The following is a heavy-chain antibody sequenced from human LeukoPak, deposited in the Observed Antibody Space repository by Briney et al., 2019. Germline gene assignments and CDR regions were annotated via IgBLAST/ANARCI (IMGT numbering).Heavy chain of an antibody. CDR3: ARAIGWNSFDY. Sequence: PGGSLRLSCAASGFTFSSYSMNWARQAPGKGLEWVSSISSSSSYIYYADSVKGRFTISRDNAKNSLYLQMNSLRAEDTAVYCCARAIGWNSFDYWGQGTLVTVSS. D-gene: IGHD1-7*01. CDR1: GFTFSSYS. CDR2: ISSSSSYI. J-gene: IGHJ4*02. V-gene: IGHV3-21*01.